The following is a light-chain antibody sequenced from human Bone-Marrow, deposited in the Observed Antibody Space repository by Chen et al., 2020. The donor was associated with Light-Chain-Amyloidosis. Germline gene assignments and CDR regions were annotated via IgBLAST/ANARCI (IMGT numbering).Light chain of an antibody. CDR3: QVWDRSSDRPV. V-gene: IGLV3-21*02. CDR1: NIGSTS. CDR2: DDS. J-gene: IGLJ3*02. Sequence: SYVLTQPSSVSVAPGQTATIACGGNNIGSTSVHWYQQTPGQAPLLVVYDDSDRPSGSPERLSGSHSGNTATLTSSRVEAGEEADYYCQVWDRSSDRPVFGGGTKLTVL.